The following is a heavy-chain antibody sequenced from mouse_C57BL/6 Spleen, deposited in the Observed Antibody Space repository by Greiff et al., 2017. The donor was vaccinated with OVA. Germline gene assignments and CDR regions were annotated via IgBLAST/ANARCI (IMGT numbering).Heavy chain of an antibody. CDR3: ARGDHIITTVEATDYFDY. Sequence: EVQLQQSGPGLVKPSQSLSLTCSVTGYSITSCYFWNLIRQFPGNKREFMGYISYDGSNNYNPSLKNRISFTRAPSKNQFFLKLNSVTTEDTEIYDGARGDHIITTVEATDYFDYWGQGTTLTVSS. CDR2: ISYDGSN. CDR1: GYSITSCYF. D-gene: IGHD1-1*01. V-gene: IGHV3-6*01. J-gene: IGHJ2*01.